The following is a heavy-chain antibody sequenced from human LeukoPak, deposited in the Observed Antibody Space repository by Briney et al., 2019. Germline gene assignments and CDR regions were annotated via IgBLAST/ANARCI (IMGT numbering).Heavy chain of an antibody. J-gene: IGHJ1*01. CDR3: AKGVAIAARRGPPQH. CDR2: ISYDGSNK. V-gene: IGHV3-30*18. Sequence: PGRSLRLSCAASGFTFSSYGMHWVHQAPGKGLEWVAVISYDGSNKYYADSVKGRFTISRDNSKNTLYLQMNSLRAEDTAVYYCAKGVAIAARRGPPQHWGQGTLVTVSS. CDR1: GFTFSSYG. D-gene: IGHD6-6*01.